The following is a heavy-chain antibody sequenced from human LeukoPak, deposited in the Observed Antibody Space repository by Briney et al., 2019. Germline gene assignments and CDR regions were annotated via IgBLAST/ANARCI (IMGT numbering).Heavy chain of an antibody. Sequence: SETLSLTCTVSGGSISSYYWSWIRQPPGKGLEWIGYIYYSGSTNYNPSLKSRVTISVDTSRNQFSLKLSSVTAADTAVYYCARVKDPYDAFDIWGQGTMVTVSS. CDR2: IYYSGST. CDR3: ARVKDPYDAFDI. CDR1: GGSISSYY. V-gene: IGHV4-59*01. J-gene: IGHJ3*02.